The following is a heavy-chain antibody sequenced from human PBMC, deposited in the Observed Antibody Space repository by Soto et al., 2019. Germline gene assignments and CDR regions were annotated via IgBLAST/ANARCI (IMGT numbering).Heavy chain of an antibody. J-gene: IGHJ4*02. V-gene: IGHV4-39*01. Sequence: SETLSLTCTVSGGSISSSSYYWGWIRQPPGKGLEWIGSIYYSGSTYYNPSLKSRVTISVDTSKNQFSLKLSSVTAADTAAYYCARNFPGATTDGIDYWGQGTLVTVSS. D-gene: IGHD1-26*01. CDR3: ARNFPGATTDGIDY. CDR1: GGSISSSSYY. CDR2: IYYSGST.